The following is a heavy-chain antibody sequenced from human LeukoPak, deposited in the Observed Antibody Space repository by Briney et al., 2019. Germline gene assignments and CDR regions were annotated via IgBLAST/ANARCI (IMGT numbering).Heavy chain of an antibody. V-gene: IGHV4-39*01. Sequence: SETLSLTCTVSGDSISSGPYYWGWIRQPPGKGLEWIGNIYYGENTYYNPSLKSRVTISIDTSNNQFYLKLSSPTAADTAVYYCARRDDSSGYHKIFDYWGQGTLVTVSS. D-gene: IGHD3-22*01. CDR1: GDSISSGPYY. CDR3: ARRDDSSGYHKIFDY. CDR2: IYYGENT. J-gene: IGHJ4*02.